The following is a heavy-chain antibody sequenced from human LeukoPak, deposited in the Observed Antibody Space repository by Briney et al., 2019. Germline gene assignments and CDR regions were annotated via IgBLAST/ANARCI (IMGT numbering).Heavy chain of an antibody. D-gene: IGHD3-22*01. J-gene: IGHJ5*02. CDR2: IYYSGST. V-gene: IGHV4-59*01. CDR1: GGSFSGYY. Sequence: SETLSLTCAVYGGSFSGYYWSWIRQPPGKGLEWIGYIYYSGSTNYNPSLKSRVTISVDTSKNQFSLKLSSVTAADTAVYYCARVGGYGDSSGPSWGQGTLVTVSS. CDR3: ARVGGYGDSSGPS.